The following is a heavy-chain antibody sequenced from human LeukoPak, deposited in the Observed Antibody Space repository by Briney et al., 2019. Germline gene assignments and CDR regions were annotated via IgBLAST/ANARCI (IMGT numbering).Heavy chain of an antibody. CDR3: AREDDWNYEDF. V-gene: IGHV3-7*01. Sequence: GGSLRLSCAACGFTFSNYWMSWVRQAPGKGLEWVANIKQAGSEKYYVNSVKGRFTISRDNAKNSLYLQMNSLRAEDTAIYYCAREDDWNYEDFWGQGTLVTVSS. J-gene: IGHJ4*02. CDR2: IKQAGSEK. D-gene: IGHD1-7*01. CDR1: GFTFSNYW.